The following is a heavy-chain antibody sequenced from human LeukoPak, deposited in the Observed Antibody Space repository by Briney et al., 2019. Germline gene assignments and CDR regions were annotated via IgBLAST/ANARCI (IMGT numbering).Heavy chain of an antibody. J-gene: IGHJ4*02. CDR2: ISSSGSYI. CDR1: SFTFSSYN. Sequence: GGSLRLSCAASSFTFSSYNMNWVRQAPGKGLEWVSSISSSGSYIYYRDSVKGRFTISRDNAENSLYLEMNSLRVDDTAIYYCAKRGGGSAGKFDYWGQGTLVTVSS. V-gene: IGHV3-21*01. CDR3: AKRGGGSAGKFDY. D-gene: IGHD6-25*01.